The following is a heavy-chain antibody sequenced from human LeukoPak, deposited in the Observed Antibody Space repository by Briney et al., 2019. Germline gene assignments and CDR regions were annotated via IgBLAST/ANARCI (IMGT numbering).Heavy chain of an antibody. CDR2: IYYSGST. Sequence: SETLSLTCTVSGGSISSYYWSWIRQPPGKGLEWIGYIYYSGSTNYNPSLKSRVTISVDTSKKQFSLKLNSVTAADTAVYYCARVGSAWYGLSSVGAWDAFDIWGQGTLVTVSS. V-gene: IGHV4-59*01. CDR3: ARVGSAWYGLSSVGAWDAFDI. J-gene: IGHJ3*02. D-gene: IGHD6-19*01. CDR1: GGSISSYY.